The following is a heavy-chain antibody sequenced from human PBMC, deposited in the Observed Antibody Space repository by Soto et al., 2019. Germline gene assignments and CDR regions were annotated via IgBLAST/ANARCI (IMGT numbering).Heavy chain of an antibody. CDR3: ARDLPMVRGVIMKYYYYYMDV. V-gene: IGHV1-3*01. CDR1: GYTFTSYA. J-gene: IGHJ6*03. D-gene: IGHD3-10*01. CDR2: INAGNGNT. Sequence: GASVKVSCKASGYTFTSYAMHWVRQAPGQRLEWMGWINAGNGNTKYSQKFQGRVTITRDTSASTAYMELSSLRSEDTAVYYCARDLPMVRGVIMKYYYYYMDVWGKGTTVTVSS.